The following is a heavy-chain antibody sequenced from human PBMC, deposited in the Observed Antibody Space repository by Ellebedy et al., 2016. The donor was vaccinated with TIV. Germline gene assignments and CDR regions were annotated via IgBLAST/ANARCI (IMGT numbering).Heavy chain of an antibody. CDR3: AGGSYTPYGMDV. CDR2: SYYIVTT. Sequence: MPSETLSLTCTVSGGSVSSGSHYLNWIRQPPGKGLAWLVSSYYIVTTNYNPSLNSRVTISSDASKNQFSLRLSSVTAADTAVYYCAGGSYTPYGMDVWGRGTTVIVSS. V-gene: IGHV4-61*01. D-gene: IGHD3-10*01. J-gene: IGHJ6*02. CDR1: GGSVSSGSHY.